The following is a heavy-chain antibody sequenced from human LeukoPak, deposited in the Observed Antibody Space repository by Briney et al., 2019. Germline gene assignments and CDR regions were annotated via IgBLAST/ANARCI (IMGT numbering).Heavy chain of an antibody. Sequence: ASVKVSCKASGYTFTSYYMHWVRQAPGQGLEWMGIINPSGGSTSYAQKFQGRVTMTRDASTSTVYMELSSLRSEDTAVYYCAREYLEMATIERDAFDIWGQGTMVTVSS. CDR3: AREYLEMATIERDAFDI. D-gene: IGHD5-24*01. CDR2: INPSGGST. J-gene: IGHJ3*02. V-gene: IGHV1-46*01. CDR1: GYTFTSYY.